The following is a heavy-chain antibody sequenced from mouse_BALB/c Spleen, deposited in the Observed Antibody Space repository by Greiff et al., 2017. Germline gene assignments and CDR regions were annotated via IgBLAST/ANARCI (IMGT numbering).Heavy chain of an antibody. D-gene: IGHD1-2*01. Sequence: QVQLQQPGAELVRPGASVKLSCKASGYTFTSYWINWVKQRPGQGLEWIGQIYPGDGDTNYNGKFKGKATLTADKSSSTAYMQLSSLTSEDSAVYFCARGVYYGYVGYFDVWGAGTTVTVSS. CDR1: GYTFTSYW. CDR3: ARGVYYGYVGYFDV. V-gene: IGHV1-80*01. CDR2: IYPGDGDT. J-gene: IGHJ1*01.